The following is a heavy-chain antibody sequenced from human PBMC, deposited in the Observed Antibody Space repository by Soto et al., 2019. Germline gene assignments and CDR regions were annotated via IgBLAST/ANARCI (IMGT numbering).Heavy chain of an antibody. V-gene: IGHV4-61*01. Sequence: QVQLQESGPGLVKPSETLSLTCTVSGGSVSSGSYQWSWIRQSPGKGLEWIGYVNFSGSTKYNTSRKSRVTISGDTSKNQFSLKLTSVTAADTALYFCARLQFYDFWSGSDPMDVWGQGTTVTVSS. CDR3: ARLQFYDFWSGSDPMDV. J-gene: IGHJ6*02. D-gene: IGHD3-3*01. CDR1: GGSVSSGSYQ. CDR2: VNFSGST.